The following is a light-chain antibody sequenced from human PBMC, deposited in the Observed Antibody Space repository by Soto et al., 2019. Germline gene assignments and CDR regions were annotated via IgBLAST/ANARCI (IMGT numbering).Light chain of an antibody. CDR3: QQYGSSQWT. CDR1: QSISSSY. CDR2: GAS. Sequence: EVVLTQSPGTLSLSPGERATLSCRASQSISSSYLAWYQQKPGQTPRLLIYGASSRATGIPDRFSGSGSGTDFTLTVSRLEPEDLAVDYCQQYGSSQWTLGQGTKVELK. V-gene: IGKV3-20*01. J-gene: IGKJ1*01.